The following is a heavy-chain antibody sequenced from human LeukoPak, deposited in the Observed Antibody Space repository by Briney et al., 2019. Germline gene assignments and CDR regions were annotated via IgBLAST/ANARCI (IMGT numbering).Heavy chain of an antibody. J-gene: IGHJ4*02. CDR3: ARLEASTGKFYFDY. V-gene: IGHV4-59*08. Sequence: PSETLSLTCTVSGGYISSYYWTWIRQPPGKGLEWIGCIYYSGSTNYNPSLKSRVTISVDTSKNQFSLKLSSVTAADTAIYYCARLEASTGKFYFDYWGQGTLVTVSS. CDR2: IYYSGST. D-gene: IGHD6-13*01. CDR1: GGYISSYY.